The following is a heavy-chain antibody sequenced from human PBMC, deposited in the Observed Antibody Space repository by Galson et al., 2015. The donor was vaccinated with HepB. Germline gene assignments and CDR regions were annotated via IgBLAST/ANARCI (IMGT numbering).Heavy chain of an antibody. V-gene: IGHV3-11*06. J-gene: IGHJ4*02. Sequence: SLRLSCAASGFSFSDYYMSWIRQAPGKGLEWISYISASSTYTTYADSVKGRFTISRDNSKNTLYLQMNSLRAEDTAVYYCVRDRPTEYYYDSYGYAYYFDYWGQGTLVTVSS. CDR2: ISASSTYT. CDR1: GFSFSDYY. D-gene: IGHD3-22*01. CDR3: VRDRPTEYYYDSYGYAYYFDY.